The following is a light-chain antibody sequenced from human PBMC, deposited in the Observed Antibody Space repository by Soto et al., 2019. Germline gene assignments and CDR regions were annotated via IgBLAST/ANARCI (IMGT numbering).Light chain of an antibody. V-gene: IGLV2-14*01. CDR1: STDVGAYNS. J-gene: IGLJ1*01. Sequence: QSALTQPASVSGSPGQSITISCTGTSTDVGAYNSVSWYQQHPGKAPKLMIYEVTNRASGLSDRFSASKSGNTASPTISGLQPGDEADYYCSSYTSRSSYVFGTGTKVTVL. CDR2: EVT. CDR3: SSYTSRSSYV.